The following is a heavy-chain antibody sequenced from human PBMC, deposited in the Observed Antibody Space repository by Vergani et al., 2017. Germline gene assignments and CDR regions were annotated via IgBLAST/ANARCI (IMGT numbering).Heavy chain of an antibody. V-gene: IGHV4-61*02. D-gene: IGHD3-16*02. CDR2: IYTSGST. CDR3: ARVGGKGMITFGGVIRGMDV. CDR1: GGSISSGSYY. Sequence: QVQLQESGPGLVKPSQTLSLTCTVSGGSISSGSYYWSWIRQPAGKGLEWIGRIYTSGSTNYNPSLKSRVTISVDTSKNQFSLKLRSVTAADTAVYYCARVGGKGMITFGGVIRGMDVWGQGTTVTVSS. J-gene: IGHJ6*02.